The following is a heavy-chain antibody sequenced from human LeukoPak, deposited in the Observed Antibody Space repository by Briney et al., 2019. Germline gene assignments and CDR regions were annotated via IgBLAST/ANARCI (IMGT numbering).Heavy chain of an antibody. V-gene: IGHV1-18*01. D-gene: IGHD1-26*01. CDR1: GYTFTSCG. Sequence: GASVKVSCKASGYTFTSCGISWVRQAPGQGLEWMGWISAYNGNTNYAQKLQGRVTMTTDTSTSTAYMELRSLRSDDTAVYYCARRYSGSYSDWFDPWGQGTLVTVSS. J-gene: IGHJ5*02. CDR3: ARRYSGSYSDWFDP. CDR2: ISAYNGNT.